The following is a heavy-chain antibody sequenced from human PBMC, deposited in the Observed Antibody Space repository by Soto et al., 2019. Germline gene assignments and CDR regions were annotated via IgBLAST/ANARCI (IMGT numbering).Heavy chain of an antibody. CDR3: ARDKSADSSGYLYYFDY. V-gene: IGHV1-69*06. J-gene: IGHJ4*02. Sequence: SVKVSCKPSGGTFSSDAIPWVRQAPGQGLEWMGGIIPIFGTINYAQKFQGRVTITADKSTTTAYMELSSLRSEDTAIYYCARDKSADSSGYLYYFDYWGQGTLVTVSS. CDR1: GGTFSSDA. CDR2: IIPIFGTI. D-gene: IGHD3-22*01.